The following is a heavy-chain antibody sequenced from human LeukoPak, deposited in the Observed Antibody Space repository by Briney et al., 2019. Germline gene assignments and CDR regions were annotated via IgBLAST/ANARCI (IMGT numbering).Heavy chain of an antibody. CDR1: GFTFSSYS. J-gene: IGHJ3*02. V-gene: IGHV3-21*06. CDR2: ISSSSSYI. CDR3: AREWDVLLWFGELLGPGAFDI. D-gene: IGHD3-10*01. Sequence: GGSVRLSCAASGFTFSSYSMKWVRQAPGKGLEWVSSISSSSSYIYYADSVKGRFTISRDNAKNSLYLQMNSLRAEDTAVYYCAREWDVLLWFGELLGPGAFDIWGQGTMVTVSS.